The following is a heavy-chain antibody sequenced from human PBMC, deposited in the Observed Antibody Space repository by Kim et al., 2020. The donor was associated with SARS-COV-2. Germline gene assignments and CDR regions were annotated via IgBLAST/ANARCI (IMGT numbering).Heavy chain of an antibody. D-gene: IGHD5-12*01. V-gene: IGHV7-4-1*02. J-gene: IGHJ6*02. Sequence: ASVKVSCKASGYTFTSYAMNWVRQAPGQGLEWMGWINTNTGNPTYAQGFTGRFVFSLDTSVSTAYLQISSLKAEDTAVYYCARGTQNSGYDYWAQHYGMDVWGQGTTVTVSS. CDR2: INTNTGNP. CDR1: GYTFTSYA. CDR3: ARGTQNSGYDYWAQHYGMDV.